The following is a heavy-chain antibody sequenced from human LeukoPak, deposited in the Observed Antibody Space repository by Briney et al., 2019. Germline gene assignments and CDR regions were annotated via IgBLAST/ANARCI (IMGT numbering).Heavy chain of an antibody. J-gene: IGHJ4*02. D-gene: IGHD6-13*01. CDR2: ISSSSNTI. Sequence: GGSLRLSCAASGFTFSSSSMNWVRQAPGKGLEWVSYISSSSNTIYYADSVKGRFTISRDNSKNTLYLQLNSLRADDTAVYYCAKSSDRAAAGTDYWGQGTLVTVSS. CDR1: GFTFSSSS. CDR3: AKSSDRAAAGTDY. V-gene: IGHV3-48*01.